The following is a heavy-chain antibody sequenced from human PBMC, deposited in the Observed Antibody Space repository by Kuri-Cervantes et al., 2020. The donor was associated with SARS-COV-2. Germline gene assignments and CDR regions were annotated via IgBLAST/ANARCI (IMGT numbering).Heavy chain of an antibody. Sequence: SETLSLTCTVSGGSISSYYWSWIRQPPGKGLEWIGYIYYSGSINYNPSLKSRVTISVDTSKNQFSLKLSSVTAADTAVYYCARITIFGVVISGAFDIWGQGTMVTVSS. J-gene: IGHJ3*02. D-gene: IGHD3-3*01. CDR2: IYYSGSI. CDR3: ARITIFGVVISGAFDI. CDR1: GGSISSYY. V-gene: IGHV4-59*01.